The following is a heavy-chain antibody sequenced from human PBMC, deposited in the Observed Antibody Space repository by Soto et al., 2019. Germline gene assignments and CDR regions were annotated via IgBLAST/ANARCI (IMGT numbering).Heavy chain of an antibody. CDR2: IYHSGST. CDR1: GGSISSGGYS. CDR3: ARDNGACFDY. V-gene: IGHV4-30-2*01. J-gene: IGHJ4*02. D-gene: IGHD1-26*01. Sequence: QLQLQESGSGLVKPSQTLSLTCAVSGGSISSGGYSWSWIRQPPGKGLEWIGYIYHSGSTYYNPSPKSRVTIPVDRSKHQFSLKLSSVTAADTAVYYCARDNGACFDYWGQGTLVTVSS.